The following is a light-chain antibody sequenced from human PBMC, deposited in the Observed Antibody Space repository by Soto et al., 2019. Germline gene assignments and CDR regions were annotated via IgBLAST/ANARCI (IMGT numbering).Light chain of an antibody. V-gene: IGKV3-20*01. J-gene: IGKJ2*01. CDR3: QQYGSSPYT. CDR2: AAS. CDR1: QSVSSSY. Sequence: EIVLTQSPGTLSLSPGERATLSCRASQSVSSSYLAWYQKKPGQAPRLLIYAASSRATGIPDRFSGSGSGTDFTLTISRLEPEDFAVYYCQQYGSSPYTFGQGTKVEIK.